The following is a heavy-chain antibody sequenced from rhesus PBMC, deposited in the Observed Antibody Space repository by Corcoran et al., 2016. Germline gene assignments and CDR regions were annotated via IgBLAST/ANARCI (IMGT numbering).Heavy chain of an antibody. V-gene: IGHV4-169*02. D-gene: IGHD6-25*01. CDR2: IEGSGSST. CDR3: ARETAAAGTFDY. CDR1: GGSISSSY. J-gene: IGHJ4*01. Sequence: LQLQESVPGLVKPSETLSVTCAVSGGSISSSYWSWIRRAPGKGLEWIGYIEGSGSSTNYNPSLKRRVTLSVDTSKNQLSLKLSSVTTADTAVYYCARETAAAGTFDYWGQGVLVTVSS.